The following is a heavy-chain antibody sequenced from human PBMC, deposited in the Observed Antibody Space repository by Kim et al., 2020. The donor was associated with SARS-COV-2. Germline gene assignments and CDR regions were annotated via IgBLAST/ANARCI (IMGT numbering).Heavy chain of an antibody. CDR2: ITSDGTT. CDR1: GFSFSNFW. D-gene: IGHD6-25*01. Sequence: GGSLRLSCAASGFSFSNFWMHWVRQVPGRGLVWVSRITSDGTTTYADSVKGRFTISRDNAKSTLYLFMTSLRAEDTAVYYCARDPLLHGSTLDPWGQGTLVTVSS. V-gene: IGHV3-74*01. CDR3: ARDPLLHGSTLDP. J-gene: IGHJ5*02.